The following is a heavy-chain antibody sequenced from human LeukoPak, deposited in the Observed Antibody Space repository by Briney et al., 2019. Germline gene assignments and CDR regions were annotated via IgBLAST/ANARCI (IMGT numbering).Heavy chain of an antibody. D-gene: IGHD6-19*01. V-gene: IGHV4-59*01. CDR3: ARASGYSSGWYETPFVY. J-gene: IGHJ4*02. CDR2: IYYTGST. Sequence: PSETLSLTCSVSGGSISSYYLSWIRQPPGKGLEWIGYIYYTGSTNYNPSLKSRVTISVDTSKNQFSLNLSSVTAADTAVYYCARASGYSSGWYETPFVYWGQGTLVTVSS. CDR1: GGSISSYY.